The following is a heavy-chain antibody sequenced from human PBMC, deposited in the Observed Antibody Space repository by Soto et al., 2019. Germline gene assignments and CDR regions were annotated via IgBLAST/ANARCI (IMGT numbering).Heavy chain of an antibody. J-gene: IGHJ4*02. CDR2: IWYDGSNK. CDR1: GFTFSSYG. CDR3: ALQSSLSSQIYYFDY. D-gene: IGHD4-4*01. Sequence: GGSLRLSCAASGFTFSSYGMHWVRQAPGKGLEWVAVIWYDGSNKYYADSVKGRFTISRDNSKNTLYLQMNSLRAEDTAVYYCALQSSLSSQIYYFDYWGQGTLVTVSS. V-gene: IGHV3-33*01.